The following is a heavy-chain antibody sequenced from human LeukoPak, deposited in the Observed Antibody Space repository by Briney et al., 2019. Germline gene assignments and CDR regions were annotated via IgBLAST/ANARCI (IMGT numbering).Heavy chain of an antibody. CDR1: GFTFSVCA. D-gene: IGHD3-16*02. J-gene: IGHJ4*02. CDR2: ISPSSKYI. Sequence: GGSLRLSCGASGFTFSVCALNWVRQAPGRGLEWVASISPSSKYIYMADSAEGRFTVSRDNAENSLYLQVNHLRVEDTAVYHCARDLGDRSGLWGSFRYPLHQWGEGPVLLVSS. CDR3: ARDLGDRSGLWGSFRYPLHQ. V-gene: IGHV3-21*01.